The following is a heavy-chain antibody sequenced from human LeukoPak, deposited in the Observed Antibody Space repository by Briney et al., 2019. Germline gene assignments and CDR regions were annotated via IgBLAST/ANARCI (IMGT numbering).Heavy chain of an antibody. CDR2: IHTSGST. J-gene: IGHJ3*02. CDR1: GGSISSYY. D-gene: IGHD2-2*01. CDR3: ARDYCSSTSCYADAFDI. Sequence: PSETLSLTCTVSGGSISSYYWSWIRQPAGKGLEWIGRIHTSGSTNYNPSLKSRVTMSVDTSNNQFSLKLSSVTAADTAVYYCARDYCSSTSCYADAFDIWGQGTMVTVSS. V-gene: IGHV4-4*07.